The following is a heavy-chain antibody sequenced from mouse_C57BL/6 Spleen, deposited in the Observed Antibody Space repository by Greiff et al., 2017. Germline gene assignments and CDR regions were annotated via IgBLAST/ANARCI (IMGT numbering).Heavy chain of an antibody. V-gene: IGHV5-17*01. CDR3: ARPGEYGARGAMDD. J-gene: IGHJ4*01. D-gene: IGHD5-1*01. Sequence: EVKLMESGGGLVKPGGSLKLSCAASGFTFSDDGMHWGRQAPERGLVGVAYISSGSSSIYYAASVKGRFTISSDNAKNTLFLQLTSLTSEDTAMYDCARPGEYGARGAMDDWGQGTSVTVSS. CDR1: GFTFSDDG. CDR2: ISSGSSSI.